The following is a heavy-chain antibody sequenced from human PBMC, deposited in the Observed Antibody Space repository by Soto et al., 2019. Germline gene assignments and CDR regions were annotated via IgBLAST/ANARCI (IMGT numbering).Heavy chain of an antibody. J-gene: IGHJ3*02. D-gene: IGHD3-3*01. CDR1: GGSISSYY. CDR3: AAGGLNGPSYDFWSGYYERNVYAFDI. CDR2: IYYSGST. Sequence: PSETLSLTCTVSGGSISSYYWSWIRQPPGKGLEWIGYIYYSGSTNYNPSLKSRVTISVDTSKNQFSLKLSSVTAADTAVYYCAAGGLNGPSYDFWSGYYERNVYAFDIWGQGTMVTVSS. V-gene: IGHV4-59*01.